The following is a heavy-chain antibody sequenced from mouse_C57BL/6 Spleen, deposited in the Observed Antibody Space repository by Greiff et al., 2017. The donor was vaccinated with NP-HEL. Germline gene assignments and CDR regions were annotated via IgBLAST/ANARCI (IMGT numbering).Heavy chain of an antibody. CDR3: ARGATVVGGYAMYY. Sequence: VQLHQSGAELMKPGASVKLSCKATGYTFTGYWIEWVKQRPGHGLEWIGEILPGSGSTNYNEKFKGKATFPADTSSNTAYMQLSSLTTDDSAIYFCARGATVVGGYAMYYWGQGTSVTVSS. J-gene: IGHJ4*01. CDR2: ILPGSGST. D-gene: IGHD1-1*01. V-gene: IGHV1-9*01. CDR1: GYTFTGYW.